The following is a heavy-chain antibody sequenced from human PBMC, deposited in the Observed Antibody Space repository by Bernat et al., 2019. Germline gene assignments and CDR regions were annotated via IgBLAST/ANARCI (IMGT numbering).Heavy chain of an antibody. Sequence: EVQLVESGGALIQPGGSLRLSCAVSGFSFTSYAASLVRQAPGKGLEWVSSLSPSGATFYADSVKGRFDISRDKSGNTLYLQMNGLRAEDTARYYCSTISYDFWGDYSVAPRVDPWGQGTLVTVSP. CDR1: GFSFTSYA. V-gene: IGHV3-23*04. CDR2: LSPSGAT. CDR3: STISYDFWGDYSVAPRVDP. J-gene: IGHJ5*02. D-gene: IGHD3/OR15-3a*01.